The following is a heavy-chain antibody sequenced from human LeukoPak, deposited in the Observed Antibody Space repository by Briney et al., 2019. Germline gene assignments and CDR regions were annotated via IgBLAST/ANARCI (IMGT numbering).Heavy chain of an antibody. Sequence: PSQTLSLTCTVSGCSISSDTYYWRWIRQHSGKGLEWIRFIYYSGSTHYNPSLKSRVTISVDTSKNQFSLKLTSVTAADTAVYYCASCSNHRSDPWGQGTLVTVSS. CDR2: IYYSGST. D-gene: IGHD4-11*01. CDR1: GCSISSDTYY. J-gene: IGHJ5*02. CDR3: ASCSNHRSDP. V-gene: IGHV4-31*03.